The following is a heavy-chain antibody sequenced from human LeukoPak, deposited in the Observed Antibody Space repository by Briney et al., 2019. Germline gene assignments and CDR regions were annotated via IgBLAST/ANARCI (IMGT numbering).Heavy chain of an antibody. Sequence: SVKVSCKASGGTFSSYAISWVRQAPGRGLEWMGGIIPIFGTANYAQKFQGRVTITTDESTSTAYMELSSLRSEDTAVYYCANVRISSGYYYYMDVWGKGTTVTVSS. J-gene: IGHJ6*03. CDR3: ANVRISSGYYYYMDV. CDR2: IIPIFGTA. D-gene: IGHD2-15*01. V-gene: IGHV1-69*05. CDR1: GGTFSSYA.